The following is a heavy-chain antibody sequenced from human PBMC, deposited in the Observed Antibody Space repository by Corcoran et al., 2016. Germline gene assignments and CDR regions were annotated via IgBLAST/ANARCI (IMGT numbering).Heavy chain of an antibody. D-gene: IGHD2-2*02. J-gene: IGHJ4*02. CDR1: GGTFRSYA. CDR2: IIPIFGTA. V-gene: IGHV1-69*01. Sequence: QVQLVQSGAVVKKPGSSGKVPCKASGGTFRSYAISWVRQAPGQGLEWMGGIIPIFGTANYAQKFQGRVTITADESTRTAYMELSSLRSEDTAVYDCAMDIHCSSTSCYIGPFDYWGQGTLVTVSS. CDR3: AMDIHCSSTSCYIGPFDY.